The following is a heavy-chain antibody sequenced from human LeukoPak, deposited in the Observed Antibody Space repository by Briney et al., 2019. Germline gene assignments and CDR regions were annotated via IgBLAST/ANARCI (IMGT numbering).Heavy chain of an antibody. CDR1: GFTFGTHA. J-gene: IGHJ2*01. CDR3: AKDGYYSSANHFARLHFDL. CDR2: ISRDVQTT. Sequence: PGGSLRLSCEASGFTFGTHAMNWIRQTPGKGLEWLSVISRDVQTTTYASSVKGRFTISRDNSKNTMYLEMNSLRVDDTAIYYCAKDGYYSSANHFARLHFDLWGRGTRVTVSS. D-gene: IGHD3-3*01. V-gene: IGHV3-23*01.